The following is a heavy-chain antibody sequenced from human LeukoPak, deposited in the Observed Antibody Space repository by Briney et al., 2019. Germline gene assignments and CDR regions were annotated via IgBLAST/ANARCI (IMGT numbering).Heavy chain of an antibody. V-gene: IGHV3-33*06. Sequence: GRSLRLSCAASGFTFSSYGMHWVRQAPGKGLEWVAVIWYDGSNKYYADSVKGRFTISRDNSKNTLYLQMNSLRAEDTAVYYCAKDPRTSWSGPFDYWGQGTLVTVSS. D-gene: IGHD1-14*01. CDR3: AKDPRTSWSGPFDY. CDR1: GFTFSSYG. CDR2: IWYDGSNK. J-gene: IGHJ4*02.